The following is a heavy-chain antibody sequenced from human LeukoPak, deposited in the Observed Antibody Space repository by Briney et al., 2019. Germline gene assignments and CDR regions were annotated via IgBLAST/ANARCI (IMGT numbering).Heavy chain of an antibody. CDR3: ARDAYDSSGYPAGI. V-gene: IGHV3-30-3*01. D-gene: IGHD3-22*01. J-gene: IGHJ3*02. CDR1: GGSISSYY. CDR2: ISYDGSNK. Sequence: LSLTCTVSGGSISSYYWSWIRQAPGKGLEWVAVISYDGSNKYYADSVKGRFTISRDNSKNTLYLQMNSLRAEDTAVYYCARDAYDSSGYPAGIWGQGTMVTVSS.